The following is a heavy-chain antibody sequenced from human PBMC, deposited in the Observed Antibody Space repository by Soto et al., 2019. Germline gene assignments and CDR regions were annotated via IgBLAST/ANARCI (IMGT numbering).Heavy chain of an antibody. CDR3: ARPQITSTTERSSLDV. D-gene: IGHD1-1*01. J-gene: IGHJ6*02. Sequence: QVLLQESGPGLVKPSQTLSLTCTVSGASISSGGYYWSWVRQHPGKGLEWIGYIYYSGSTYYNPSLKSRLTISVDTSKNQFSLKLTSVTAADTAVYYCARPQITSTTERSSLDVWGQGTTVTVS. CDR2: IYYSGST. CDR1: GASISSGGYY. V-gene: IGHV4-31*03.